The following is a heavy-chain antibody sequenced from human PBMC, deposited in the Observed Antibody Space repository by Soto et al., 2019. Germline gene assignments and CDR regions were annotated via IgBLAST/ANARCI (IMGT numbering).Heavy chain of an antibody. V-gene: IGHV1-18*01. CDR2: INTHNGNT. CDR3: TREGSAPYYYYGMDV. CDR1: GYTFTTYG. D-gene: IGHD3-10*01. Sequence: VKGSCKASGYTFTTYGISWVRQAPGQGLEWLGWINTHNGNTNYAQNLQGRVIMTADTSTSTAYMELRSLRSDDTAIYYCTREGSAPYYYYGMDVWGQGTTVTVSS. J-gene: IGHJ6*02.